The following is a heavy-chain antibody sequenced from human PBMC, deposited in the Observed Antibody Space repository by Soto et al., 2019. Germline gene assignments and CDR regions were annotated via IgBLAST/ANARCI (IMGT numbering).Heavy chain of an antibody. D-gene: IGHD6-13*01. V-gene: IGHV3-48*03. J-gene: IGHJ4*02. Sequence: GGSLRLSCAASGFTFSSYEMNWVRQAPGKGLEWVSYISSSGSTIYYADSVKGRFTISRDNAKNSLYLQMNSLRAEDTAVYYCARLKQQLAFDYWGQGTLVTVSS. CDR3: ARLKQQLAFDY. CDR1: GFTFSSYE. CDR2: ISSSGSTI.